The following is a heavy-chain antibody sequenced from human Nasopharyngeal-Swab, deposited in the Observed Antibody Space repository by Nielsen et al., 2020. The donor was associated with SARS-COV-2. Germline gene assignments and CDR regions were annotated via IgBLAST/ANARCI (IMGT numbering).Heavy chain of an antibody. J-gene: IGHJ2*01. CDR1: GFTLSSFW. CDR3: ARLSGSSWDFDL. Sequence: GGSLRLSCVASGFTLSSFWMTWVRQAPGKGLEWVGNTKQDGSEKYYVDSVKGRFTISRDNAKNSLYLQMNSLRAEDTAVYYCARLSGSSWDFDLWGRGTLVTVSS. D-gene: IGHD6-13*01. CDR2: TKQDGSEK. V-gene: IGHV3-7*01.